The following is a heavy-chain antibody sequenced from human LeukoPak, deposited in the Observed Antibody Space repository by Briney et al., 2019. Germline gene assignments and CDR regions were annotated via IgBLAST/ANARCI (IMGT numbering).Heavy chain of an antibody. D-gene: IGHD3/OR15-3a*01. CDR1: AFTFSSYA. CDR2: ISYDGSNK. V-gene: IGHV3-30*08. CDR3: ARGDWPMYYFDY. Sequence: GGSLRLSCAASAFTFSSYAMHRLRQAPGKGLERVTVISYDGSNKYYADSVKGRFTISRDNSKNTLYLQMNSLRAEDTAVYYCARGDWPMYYFDYWGQGTLVTVSS. J-gene: IGHJ4*02.